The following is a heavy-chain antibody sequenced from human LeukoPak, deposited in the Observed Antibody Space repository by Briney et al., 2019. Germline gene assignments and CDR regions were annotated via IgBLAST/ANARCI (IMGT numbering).Heavy chain of an antibody. J-gene: IGHJ4*02. Sequence: SETLSLTCAVYGGSFSGYYWSWIRQPPGKGLEWIGEINHSGSTNYNPSLKSRVTISVDTSKNQFSLKLSSVTAADTAVYYCARGRGYSYGYPFAPYYFDYWGQGTLVTVSS. V-gene: IGHV4-34*01. D-gene: IGHD5-18*01. CDR3: ARGRGYSYGYPFAPYYFDY. CDR1: GGSFSGYY. CDR2: INHSGST.